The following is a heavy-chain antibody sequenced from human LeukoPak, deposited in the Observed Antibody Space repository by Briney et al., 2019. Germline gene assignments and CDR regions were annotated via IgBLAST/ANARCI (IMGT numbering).Heavy chain of an antibody. V-gene: IGHV3-53*01. J-gene: IGHJ4*02. Sequence: PGGSLRLSCAASGFTISRHYMSWVRQAPGKGLEWVALSYSGGSTYYAGSVEGRFTISRDNSKSMLFLQMNSLRVDDTAVYYCARGPDVDGYIHAPFDYWGQGALVTVSS. CDR3: ARGPDVDGYIHAPFDY. D-gene: IGHD5-24*01. CDR1: GFTISRHY. CDR2: SYSGGST.